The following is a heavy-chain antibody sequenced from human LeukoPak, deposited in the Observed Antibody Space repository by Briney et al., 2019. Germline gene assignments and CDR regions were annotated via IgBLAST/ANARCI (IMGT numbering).Heavy chain of an antibody. CDR3: ARTDYYGSGSYNY. CDR2: IYYSGST. D-gene: IGHD3-10*01. J-gene: IGHJ4*02. CDR1: GGSISSYY. V-gene: IGHV4-59*01. Sequence: SETLSLTCTVSGGSISSYYWSWIRQPPGKGLEWIGYIYYSGSTNYNPSLKSRVTISVDTSKNQFSLKLSSVTAADTAVYYCARTDYYGSGSYNYWGQGTLVTVSS.